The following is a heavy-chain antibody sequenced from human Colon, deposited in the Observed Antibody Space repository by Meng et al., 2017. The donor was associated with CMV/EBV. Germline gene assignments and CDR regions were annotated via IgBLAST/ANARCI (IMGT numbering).Heavy chain of an antibody. CDR3: ARDLPSMSETPGITVAGTGVDY. J-gene: IGHJ4*02. CDR2: INPNSGGT. Sequence: YYIHWVRQAPGQGLEWMGWINPNSGGTNYAQKFQGRVTMTRDTSISTAYMELSRLRSDDTAVYYCARDLPSMSETPGITVAGTGVDYWGQGTLVTVSS. V-gene: IGHV1-2*02. CDR1: YY. D-gene: IGHD6-19*01.